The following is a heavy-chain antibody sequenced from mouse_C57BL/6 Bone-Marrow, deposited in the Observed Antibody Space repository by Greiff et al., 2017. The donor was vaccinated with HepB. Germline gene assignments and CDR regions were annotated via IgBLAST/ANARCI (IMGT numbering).Heavy chain of an antibody. V-gene: IGHV1-15*01. CDR1: GYTFTDYE. J-gene: IGHJ3*01. CDR3: TKYSNYPFAY. Sequence: VQLVESGAELVRPGASVTLSCKASGYTFTDYEMHWVKQTPVHGLEWIGAIDPETGGTAYNQKFKGKAILTADKSSSTAYMELRSLTSEDSAVYYCTKYSNYPFAYWGQGTLVTVSA. CDR2: IDPETGGT. D-gene: IGHD2-5*01.